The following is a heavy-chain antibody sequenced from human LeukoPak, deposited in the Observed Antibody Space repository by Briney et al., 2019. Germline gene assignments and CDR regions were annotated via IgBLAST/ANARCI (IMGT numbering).Heavy chain of an antibody. Sequence: AASVKVSCKASGGTFSSYAISWVRQAPGQGLEWMGGIIPIFGTANYAQKFQGRVTITTDESTSTAYMELSSLRSEDTAVYYCARGLDSSGCFDYWGQGTLVTVSS. D-gene: IGHD6-19*01. J-gene: IGHJ4*02. V-gene: IGHV1-69*05. CDR3: ARGLDSSGCFDY. CDR2: IIPIFGTA. CDR1: GGTFSSYA.